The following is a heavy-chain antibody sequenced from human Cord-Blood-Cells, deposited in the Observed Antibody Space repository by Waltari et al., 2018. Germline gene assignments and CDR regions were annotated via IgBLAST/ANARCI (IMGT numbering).Heavy chain of an antibody. V-gene: IGHV4-34*01. D-gene: IGHD6-13*01. CDR1: GGSFSGYY. CDR3: ARAPFSSSWYFDY. J-gene: IGHJ4*02. Sequence: QVQLQQWGAGLLQPSETLSLTCAVYGGSFSGYYWSWIRQPPGKGLAWIGEINHSGSTNYNPSLKSRVTISVDTSKNQFSLKLSSVTAADTAVYYCARAPFSSSWYFDYWGQGTLVTVSS. CDR2: INHSGST.